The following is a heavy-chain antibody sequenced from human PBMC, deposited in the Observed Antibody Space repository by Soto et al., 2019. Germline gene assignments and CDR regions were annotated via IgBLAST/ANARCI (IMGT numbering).Heavy chain of an antibody. J-gene: IGHJ5*02. CDR3: ARVRSSGWYGWFDH. Sequence: SETLSLTCTVSGGSVSSDNYYWSCSRQPPRKGLEWIGYIYYSGSANYNPSLKSRVTMSVDTSKNQFSLNLSSATAADTAVYYCARVRSSGWYGWFDHWGQGPRVIVSS. CDR2: IYYSGSA. CDR1: GGSVSSDNYY. D-gene: IGHD6-19*01. V-gene: IGHV4-61*01.